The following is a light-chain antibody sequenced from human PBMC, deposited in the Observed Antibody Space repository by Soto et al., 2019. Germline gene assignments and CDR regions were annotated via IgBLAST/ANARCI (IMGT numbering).Light chain of an antibody. J-gene: IGKJ1*01. CDR2: GAS. CDR1: QSLSTN. V-gene: IGKV3-15*01. Sequence: EIVMTQSPATLSVSPGERATLSCRASQSLSTNLAWYQQKPGQAPRLLIFGASIRATGIPARFSGSGSGTEFTLTIGSLQSEDCALYYCQQYNNWPGTFGQGTKVDI. CDR3: QQYNNWPGT.